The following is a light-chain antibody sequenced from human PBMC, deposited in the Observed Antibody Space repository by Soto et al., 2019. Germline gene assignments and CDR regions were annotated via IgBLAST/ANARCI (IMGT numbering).Light chain of an antibody. CDR2: DAS. CDR1: QGITTS. Sequence: DIQMTQSPSSLSASVGDRVTITCQASQGITTSLNWYQHKVGKAPKLLIYDASNLETGVPSRFSGSGSGTDFTFTINSLQSEDIGTYYCQQYADLPFTVGPGTKVAIK. V-gene: IGKV1-33*01. J-gene: IGKJ3*01. CDR3: QQYADLPFT.